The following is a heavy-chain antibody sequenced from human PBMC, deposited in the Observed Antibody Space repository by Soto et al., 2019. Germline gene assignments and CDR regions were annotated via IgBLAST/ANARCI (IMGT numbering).Heavy chain of an antibody. V-gene: IGHV4-28*01. CDR1: GYSISSSNW. J-gene: IGHJ4*02. Sequence: SETLSLTCAVSGYSISSSNWWGWIRQPPGKGLEWIGYIYYSGTTYYNPSLKSRVTMSVDTSKNQFSLKLTSVTAVYTAVYYCARREIQGPIDYWCQGTLVT. D-gene: IGHD1-26*01. CDR2: IYYSGTT. CDR3: ARREIQGPIDY.